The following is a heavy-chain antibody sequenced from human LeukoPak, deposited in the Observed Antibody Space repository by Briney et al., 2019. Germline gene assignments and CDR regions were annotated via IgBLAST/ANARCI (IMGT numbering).Heavy chain of an antibody. CDR3: ARGGILTGYYKWTVFDY. Sequence: SETLSLTCTVSGGSISSYYWSWIRQPPGKGLEWIGHIYYSGSTNYNPSLKSRVTISVDTSKNQFSLKLSSVTAADTAVYYCARGGILTGYYKWTVFDYWGQGTLVTVSS. D-gene: IGHD3-9*01. J-gene: IGHJ4*02. CDR2: IYYSGST. CDR1: GGSISSYY. V-gene: IGHV4-59*01.